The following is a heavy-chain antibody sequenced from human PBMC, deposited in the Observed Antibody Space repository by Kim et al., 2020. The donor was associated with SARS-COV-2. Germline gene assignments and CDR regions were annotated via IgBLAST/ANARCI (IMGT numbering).Heavy chain of an antibody. CDR3: AKESGSGSYYAWTYYYYGMDV. CDR1: GFTFSSYG. D-gene: IGHD3-10*01. J-gene: IGHJ6*02. V-gene: IGHV3-30*18. CDR2: ISYDGSNK. Sequence: GGSLRLSCAASGFTFSSYGMHWVRQAPGKGLEWVAVISYDGSNKYYADSVKDRFTISRDNPKNTLYLQMNSLRAEDTAVYYCAKESGSGSYYAWTYYYYGMDVWGQGTTVTVSS.